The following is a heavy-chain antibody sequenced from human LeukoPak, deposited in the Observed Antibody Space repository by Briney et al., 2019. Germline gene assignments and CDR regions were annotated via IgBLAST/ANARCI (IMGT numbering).Heavy chain of an antibody. J-gene: IGHJ4*02. CDR3: ATVAITMVRGVIPA. CDR2: FDPEDGET. V-gene: IGHV1-24*01. Sequence: AAVKVSCKGSGYTLTELSMHWVRQAPGKGYEWMGGFDPEDGETIYAQKFRGRVTMTEDTSTDTAYMELSSLRSEDTAVYYCATVAITMVRGVIPAWGQGTLVTVSS. CDR1: GYTLTELS. D-gene: IGHD3-10*01.